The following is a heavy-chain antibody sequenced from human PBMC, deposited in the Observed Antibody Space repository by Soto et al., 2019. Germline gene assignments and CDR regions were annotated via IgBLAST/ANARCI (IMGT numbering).Heavy chain of an antibody. D-gene: IGHD6-19*01. CDR2: IYWDDDN. V-gene: IGHV2-5*02. CDR3: AHGSGWLFDF. CDR1: GFSLTSNAVG. Sequence: QITLKESGPPLVKPTQTLTLTCTFSGFSLTSNAVGVGWFRQPPGKALEWHALIYWDDDNHYSPSLKRRLTFTKDTSKNQVVLIMTNMDPVDAAAYYCAHGSGWLFDFWGQGTLVTVSS. J-gene: IGHJ4*02.